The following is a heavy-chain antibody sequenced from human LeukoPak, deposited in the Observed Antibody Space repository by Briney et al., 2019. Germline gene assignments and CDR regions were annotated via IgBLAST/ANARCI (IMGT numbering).Heavy chain of an antibody. J-gene: IGHJ5*02. CDR3: ARGIRFRWFDP. V-gene: IGHV4-34*01. CDR2: INHSGST. D-gene: IGHD1-14*01. Sequence: SETLSLTCAVYGGSFSGNYWSWTRQPPGKGLEWIGEINHSGSTNYNPSLKSRVTISVDTSKNQFSLKLSSVTAADTAVYYCARGIRFRWFDPWGQGTLVTVSS. CDR1: GGSFSGNY.